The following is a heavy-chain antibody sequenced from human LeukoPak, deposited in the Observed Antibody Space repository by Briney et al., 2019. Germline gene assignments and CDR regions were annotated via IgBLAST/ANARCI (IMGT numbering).Heavy chain of an antibody. CDR1: GFTFSSNY. J-gene: IGHJ4*02. D-gene: IGHD2-15*01. CDR2: IYSGGST. Sequence: PGGSLRLSCAASGFTFSSNYMSWVRQAPGKGPEGVSVIYSGGSTYYADSVKGRFTISRDNSKNTLYLQMNSLRAEDTAVYYCARDNGCSGGSCYGYIWGQGTLVTVSS. V-gene: IGHV3-66*01. CDR3: ARDNGCSGGSCYGYI.